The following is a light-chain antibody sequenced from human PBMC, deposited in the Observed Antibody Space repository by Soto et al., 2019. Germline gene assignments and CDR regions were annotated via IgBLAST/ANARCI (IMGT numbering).Light chain of an antibody. V-gene: IGKV1-9*01. CDR1: QGIRRH. CDR2: AAS. J-gene: IGKJ4*01. CDR3: QQLNTYPVT. Sequence: HLTQSPCSRAASVGDSITITGRASQGIRRHLAWYPQKAGRAPKLLISAASTLQRGVPSRFSGSGSGTDFTLTISSLQPEDFATYYCQQLNTYPVTFGGGTKVDI.